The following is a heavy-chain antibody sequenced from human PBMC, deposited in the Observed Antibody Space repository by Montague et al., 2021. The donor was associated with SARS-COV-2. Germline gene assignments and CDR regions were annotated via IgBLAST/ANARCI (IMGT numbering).Heavy chain of an antibody. CDR2: IDLDDDK. CDR1: GFSLSTGGMC. CDR3: ARIQAELGPNYHYYGMDG. V-gene: IGHV2-70*01. D-gene: IGHD1-26*01. J-gene: IGHJ6*02. Sequence: PALVNPTQTLTLTCTFSGFSLSTGGMCVSWIRHPPGKALEWLALIDLDDDKYYSTSLKTRLTISKDTSKNQVVLTMTNMDPADTATYYCARIQAELGPNYHYYGMDGWGQGTTVTVSS.